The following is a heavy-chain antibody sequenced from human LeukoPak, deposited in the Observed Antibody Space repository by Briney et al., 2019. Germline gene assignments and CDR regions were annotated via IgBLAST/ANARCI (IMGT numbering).Heavy chain of an antibody. CDR2: INPNSGGT. J-gene: IGHJ4*02. Sequence: ASVKVSCKASGYTFTGYYMHWVRQAPGQGLEWMGRINPNSGGTNYAQKLQGRVTMTRDTSISTAYMELSRLRSDDTAVYYCARISSTLYYFDYWGQGTLVTVSS. D-gene: IGHD2-2*01. CDR1: GYTFTGYY. CDR3: ARISSTLYYFDY. V-gene: IGHV1-2*06.